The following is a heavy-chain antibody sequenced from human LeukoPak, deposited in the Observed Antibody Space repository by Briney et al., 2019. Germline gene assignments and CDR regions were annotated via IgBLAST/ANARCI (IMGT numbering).Heavy chain of an antibody. CDR3: AKLYSSSSSSSWFDP. Sequence: GGSLRLSCAASGFPFSSYAMSWVRQAPGKGLGWVSAISCSGGSTYYADSVKGRFTISRDNSKNTLYLQMNSLRAEDTAVYYCAKLYSSSSSSSWFDPWGQGTLVTVSS. CDR2: ISCSGGST. V-gene: IGHV3-23*01. J-gene: IGHJ5*02. CDR1: GFPFSSYA. D-gene: IGHD6-6*01.